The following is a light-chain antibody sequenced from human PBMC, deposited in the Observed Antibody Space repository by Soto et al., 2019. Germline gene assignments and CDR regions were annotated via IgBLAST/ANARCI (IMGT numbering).Light chain of an antibody. J-gene: IGLJ2*01. V-gene: IGLV1-40*01. CDR1: SSNIGAGYD. CDR2: GNS. Sequence: QSVLTQPPSVSGAPGQRVTISCTGSSSNIGAGYDVHWYQQLPGTAPKLLIYGNSNRPSGVPDRFSGSKSGTSASLAITGLQAEDEADYYCQSYYSSLSGWEVFGGGTKLTVL. CDR3: QSYYSSLSGWEV.